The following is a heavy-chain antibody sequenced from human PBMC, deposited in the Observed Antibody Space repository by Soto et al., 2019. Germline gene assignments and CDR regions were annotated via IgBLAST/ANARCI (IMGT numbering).Heavy chain of an antibody. V-gene: IGHV4-34*01. D-gene: IGHD1-26*01. CDR3: ARGLISGSHYSGGWYYFDS. Sequence: SEALSLTCDVYGGSFSDYIWTWIRQTPGKGLQWIGQINHSGSANYNPSLKSRVTISVHTSSSQFSLELSSVTAADTAVYYCARGLISGSHYSGGWYYFDSWGQGTQVTVSS. J-gene: IGHJ4*02. CDR1: GGSFSDYI. CDR2: INHSGSA.